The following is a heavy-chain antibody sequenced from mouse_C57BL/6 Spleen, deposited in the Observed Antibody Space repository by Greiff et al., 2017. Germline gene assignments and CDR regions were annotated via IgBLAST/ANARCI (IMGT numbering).Heavy chain of an antibody. V-gene: IGHV1-59*01. D-gene: IGHD6-1*01. CDR3: ARDQPPYYYAMDY. CDR1: GYTFTSYW. J-gene: IGHJ4*01. CDR2: IDPSDSYT. Sequence: QVHVKQPGAELVRPGTSVKLSCKASGYTFTSYWMHWVKQRPGQGLEWIGVIDPSDSYTNYNQKFKGKATLTVDTSSSTAYMQLSSLTSEDSAVYYCARDQPPYYYAMDYWGQGTSVTVSS.